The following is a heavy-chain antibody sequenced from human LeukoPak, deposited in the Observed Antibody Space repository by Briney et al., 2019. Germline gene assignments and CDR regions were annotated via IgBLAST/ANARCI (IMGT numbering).Heavy chain of an antibody. CDR3: AKANLAPRYYFDY. CDR2: ISNSGGST. D-gene: IGHD6-6*01. V-gene: IGHV3-23*01. Sequence: GGSLRLSCAASGVTFSSYAMSWVRQAPGKGLEWVSGISNSGGSTYYADSVKGRSTISRDNSKNTLYLQMNSLRAEDTAVYYCAKANLAPRYYFDYWGQGTLVTVSS. CDR1: GVTFSSYA. J-gene: IGHJ4*02.